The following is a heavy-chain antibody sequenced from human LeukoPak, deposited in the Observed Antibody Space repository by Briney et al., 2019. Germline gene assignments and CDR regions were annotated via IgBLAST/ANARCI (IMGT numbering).Heavy chain of an antibody. CDR2: IIPIFGTA. CDR1: GGTFSSYA. Sequence: SVKVSCKASGGTFSSYAISRVRQAPGQGLEWMGGIIPIFGTANYAQKFQGRVTITADESTSTDYMELSSLRSEDTAVYYCAGGYSSSWYQGTADYWGQGTLVTVSS. CDR3: AGGYSSSWYQGTADY. V-gene: IGHV1-69*13. J-gene: IGHJ4*02. D-gene: IGHD6-13*01.